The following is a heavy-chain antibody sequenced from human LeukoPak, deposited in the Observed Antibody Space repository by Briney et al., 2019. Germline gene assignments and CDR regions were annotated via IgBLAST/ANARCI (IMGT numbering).Heavy chain of an antibody. D-gene: IGHD3-22*01. CDR3: ASSPSYDSSGYQGSFDY. J-gene: IGHJ4*02. V-gene: IGHV4-34*01. Sequence: PSETLSLTCAVYGGSFSGYYWSWIRQPPGKGLEWIGEINHSGSTNYNPSLKSRVTISVDTSKNQFSLKLSSVTAADTAVYYCASSPSYDSSGYQGSFDYWGQGTLVTVSS. CDR2: INHSGST. CDR1: GGSFSGYY.